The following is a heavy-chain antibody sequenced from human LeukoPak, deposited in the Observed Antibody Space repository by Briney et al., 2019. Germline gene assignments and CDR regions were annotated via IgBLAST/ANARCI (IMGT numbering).Heavy chain of an antibody. CDR1: GFTFSSYE. V-gene: IGHV3-48*03. CDR3: ARVATTDYYYYYYMDV. CDR2: ISSTGSNR. D-gene: IGHD5-24*01. Sequence: GGSLRLSCAASGFTFSSYEMNWVRQAPGKGLEWVSYISSTGSNRYYADSVKGRFTISRDNAKNSVYLQMNSLRAEDTAVYYCARVATTDYYYYYYMDVWGKGTTVTISS. J-gene: IGHJ6*03.